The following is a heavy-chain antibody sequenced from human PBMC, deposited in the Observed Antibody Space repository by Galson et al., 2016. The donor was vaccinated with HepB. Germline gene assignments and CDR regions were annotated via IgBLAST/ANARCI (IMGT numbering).Heavy chain of an antibody. V-gene: IGHV3-30*18. Sequence: SLRLSCAASGFSFSSYGMHRVRQAPGKGLEWVAVISYDGSHTYYADSVKGRFTISRDNSKDTLYLQMSSLTTEDTAVYYCAKEYLGYSLFDYWGQGTLVTVSS. J-gene: IGHJ4*02. CDR3: AKEYLGYSLFDY. CDR2: ISYDGSHT. CDR1: GFSFSSYG. D-gene: IGHD6-13*01.